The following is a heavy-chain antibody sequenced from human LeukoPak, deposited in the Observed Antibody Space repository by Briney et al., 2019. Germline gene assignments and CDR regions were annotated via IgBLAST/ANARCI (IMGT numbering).Heavy chain of an antibody. CDR1: SGSFSGYY. V-gene: IGHV4-34*01. CDR3: ARGLAGGGVFDY. J-gene: IGHJ4*02. D-gene: IGHD3-10*01. Sequence: NPSETLSLTCAVYSGSFSGYYWNWIRQPPGKGLEWIGEINHSGGTNYNPSLESRVSMSLDTSKKQFSLRLSSTTAADTAVYYCARGLAGGGVFDYWGQGTLVTVSS. CDR2: INHSGGT.